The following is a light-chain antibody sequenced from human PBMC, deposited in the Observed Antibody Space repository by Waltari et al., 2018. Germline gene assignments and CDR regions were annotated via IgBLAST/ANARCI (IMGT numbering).Light chain of an antibody. V-gene: IGKV3-20*01. Sequence: EIVLTQSPGTLSLSPGQTATLPCWASQSVSSSFFAWYQQRPGQAPRLLIYAASKRATGIPDRFSGSGSGTDFTLTISRLEPEDFALYYCQHYATAPPYTFGQGTKLEIK. CDR1: QSVSSSF. CDR3: QHYATAPPYT. J-gene: IGKJ2*01. CDR2: AAS.